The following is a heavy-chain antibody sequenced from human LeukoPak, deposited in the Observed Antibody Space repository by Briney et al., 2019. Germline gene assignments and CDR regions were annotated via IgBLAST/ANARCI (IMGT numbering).Heavy chain of an antibody. Sequence: ASVKVSCKASGYIFTAYYMHWVRQAPGQGLEWMGWINPNSGGTNYAQKFQDRVTMTRDTSISTAYMELSSLRSDDTAVYYCATVVGARGGDYFDYWGQGTLVTVSS. CDR3: ATVVGARGGDYFDY. J-gene: IGHJ4*02. CDR2: INPNSGGT. CDR1: GYIFTAYY. D-gene: IGHD1-26*01. V-gene: IGHV1-2*02.